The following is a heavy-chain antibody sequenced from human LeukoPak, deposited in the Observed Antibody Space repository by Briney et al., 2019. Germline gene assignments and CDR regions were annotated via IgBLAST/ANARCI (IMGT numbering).Heavy chain of an antibody. J-gene: IGHJ4*02. CDR3: ARLDIAAAGPFDY. CDR1: GGSISSYY. Sequence: PSETLSLTCTVSGGSISSYYWSWIRQPPGKGLEWIGYIYYSGSTNYNPSLKSRVTISVDTSKNQFSLKLSSVTAADTAVYYCARLDIAAAGPFDYWGQGTLVTVSS. D-gene: IGHD6-13*01. CDR2: IYYSGST. V-gene: IGHV4-59*08.